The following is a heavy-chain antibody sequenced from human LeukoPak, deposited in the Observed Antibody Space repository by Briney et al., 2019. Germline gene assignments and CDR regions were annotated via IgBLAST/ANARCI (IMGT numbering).Heavy chain of an antibody. Sequence: PSQTLSLTCTVSGGSISSGSYYWSWIRQPAGKGLEWIGRFYTSGSTNYNPSLKSRVTISVDTSKNQFSLKLSSVTAADTAVYYCARISLTGYAPISGYFDYWGQGTLVTVSS. CDR1: GGSISSGSYY. CDR2: FYTSGST. D-gene: IGHD3-9*01. CDR3: ARISLTGYAPISGYFDY. J-gene: IGHJ4*02. V-gene: IGHV4-61*02.